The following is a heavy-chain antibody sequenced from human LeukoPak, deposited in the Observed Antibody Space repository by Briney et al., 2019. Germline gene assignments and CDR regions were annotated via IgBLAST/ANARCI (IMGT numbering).Heavy chain of an antibody. D-gene: IGHD3-16*02. CDR1: GFTVSRNY. CDR3: ARGAGEVNVWGSFRLGGFDY. CDR2: IYSGGST. J-gene: IGHJ4*02. Sequence: GGSLRLSCAASGFTVSRNYITWVRQAPGEGLKWVSVIYSGGSTYYADSVKGRFTIPRDNSKNTLYLQMNSLRAEDTAVYYCARGAGEVNVWGSFRLGGFDYWGQGTLVTVSS. V-gene: IGHV3-53*01.